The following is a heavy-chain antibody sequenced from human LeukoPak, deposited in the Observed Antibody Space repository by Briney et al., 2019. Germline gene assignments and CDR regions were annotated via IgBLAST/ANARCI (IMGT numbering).Heavy chain of an antibody. V-gene: IGHV4-34*01. J-gene: IGHJ4*02. D-gene: IGHD4-23*01. CDR2: INHSGST. CDR1: GGSFIGYH. CDR3: ARDPTTVVTTPYYFDD. Sequence: SETLSLTCAVSGGSFIGYHWNWIRQPPGKGLEWIVEINHSGSTNYNPSLKSRVTISVDTSKNQFSLRLRSVTAADTAVYYCARDPTTVVTTPYYFDDWGQGTLVTVSS.